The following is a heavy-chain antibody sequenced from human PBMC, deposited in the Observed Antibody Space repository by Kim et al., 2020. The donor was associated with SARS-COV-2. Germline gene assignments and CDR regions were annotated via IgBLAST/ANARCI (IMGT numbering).Heavy chain of an antibody. J-gene: IGHJ3*02. V-gene: IGHV3-53*01. Sequence: KGRFTISRDNSKNTLYLQMNSLRAEDTAVYYCARSDVVVVAATGSDAFDIWGQGTMVTVSS. CDR3: ARSDVVVVAATGSDAFDI. D-gene: IGHD2-15*01.